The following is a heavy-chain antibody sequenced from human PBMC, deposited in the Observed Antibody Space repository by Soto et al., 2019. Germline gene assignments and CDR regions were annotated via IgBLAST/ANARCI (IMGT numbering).Heavy chain of an antibody. Sequence: ASLTVSCKASVYIFTSYGIICVRPAPGQGLEWMGWISAYNGNTNYAQKLQGRVTMTPDTSTSTAYMELRSLRSDDTAVYYCARGLSPPWYYGMDVWGQGTTV. CDR2: ISAYNGNT. CDR3: ARGLSPPWYYGMDV. CDR1: VYIFTSYG. J-gene: IGHJ6*02. V-gene: IGHV1-18*01.